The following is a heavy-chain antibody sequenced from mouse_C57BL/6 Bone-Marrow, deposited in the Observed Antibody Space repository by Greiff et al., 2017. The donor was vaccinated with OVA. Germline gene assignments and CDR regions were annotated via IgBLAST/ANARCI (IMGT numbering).Heavy chain of an antibody. CDR2: INPSNGGT. V-gene: IGHV1-53*01. J-gene: IGHJ4*01. D-gene: IGHD2-2*01. CDR1: GYTFTSYW. Sequence: QVHVKQPGTELVKPGASVKLSCKASGYTFTSYWMHWVKQRPGQGLEWIGNINPSNGGTNYNEKFKSKATLTVDKSSSTAYMQLSSLTSEDSAVYYCATLWLRHYAMDYWGQGTSVTVSS. CDR3: ATLWLRHYAMDY.